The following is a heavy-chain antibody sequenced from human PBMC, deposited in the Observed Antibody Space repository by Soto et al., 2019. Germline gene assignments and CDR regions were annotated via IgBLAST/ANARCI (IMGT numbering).Heavy chain of an antibody. CDR2: IYYSGST. CDR3: ASLGREHQPSYYYYYGMDV. Sequence: SESLSLTCTVSGGSISSGDYYWSWIRQPPGKGLEWIGYIYYSGSTYYNPSLKSRVTISVDTYKNQFSLKLSSVTAADTAVYYCASLGREHQPSYYYYYGMDVWGQGTTVTVSS. J-gene: IGHJ6*02. V-gene: IGHV4-30-4*01. CDR1: GGSISSGDYY.